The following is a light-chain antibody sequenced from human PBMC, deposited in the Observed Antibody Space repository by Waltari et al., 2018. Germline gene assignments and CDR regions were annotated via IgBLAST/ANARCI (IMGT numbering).Light chain of an antibody. CDR2: AAS. J-gene: IGKJ4*01. CDR1: QVIGNA. V-gene: IGKV1-NL1*01. CDR3: QQYYSIALN. Sequence: DIQMTQSPSSLSASVGDRVTITCRASQVIGNALAWYQQKPGKAPKLLFYAASRLESGVPSRFSGSASGTDYTLTISSLKPEDFATYYCQQYYSIALNFGGGTKVEIK.